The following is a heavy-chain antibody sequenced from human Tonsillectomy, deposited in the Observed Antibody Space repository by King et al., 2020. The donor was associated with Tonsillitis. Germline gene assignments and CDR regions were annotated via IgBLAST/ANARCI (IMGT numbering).Heavy chain of an antibody. Sequence: VQLVESGGGLVQPGGSLRLSCSASGFTFSSYAMHWVRQAPGKGLEYVSAISSNGGSTYYADSVKGRFTISRDNSKNTLYLQMSSLRAEDTAVYYCKKGFLEWLLRETTFDIWGQGTMVTVSS. D-gene: IGHD3-3*01. CDR3: KKGFLEWLLRETTFDI. CDR2: ISSNGGST. CDR1: GFTFSSYA. J-gene: IGHJ3*02. V-gene: IGHV3-64D*06.